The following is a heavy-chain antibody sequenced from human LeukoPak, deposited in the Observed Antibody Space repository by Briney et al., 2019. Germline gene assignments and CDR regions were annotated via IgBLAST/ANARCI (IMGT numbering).Heavy chain of an antibody. CDR2: IRSKANSYAT. J-gene: IGHJ6*02. CDR3: TVRGYSYGYHGMHV. D-gene: IGHD5-18*01. V-gene: IGHV3-73*01. Sequence: PGGSLRLSCAASGFTFSGSAMHWVRQASGKGLEWVGRIRSKANSYATAYAASVKGRFTISRDDSKNTAYLQMNSLKAEDTAVYYCTVRGYSYGYHGMHVGVQGTTVTVSS. CDR1: GFTFSGSA.